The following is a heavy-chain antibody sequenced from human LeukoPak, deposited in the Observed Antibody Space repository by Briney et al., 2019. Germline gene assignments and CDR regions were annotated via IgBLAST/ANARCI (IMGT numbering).Heavy chain of an antibody. CDR2: ISYDGSNE. V-gene: IGHV3-30*03. CDR3: TRDAGSWTDFDY. Sequence: AVISYDGSNENYADSVKGRFTISRDSSKNTVFLQMNSLRIEDTAVYYCTRDAGSWTDFDYWGQGTLVSVSS. D-gene: IGHD3/OR15-3a*01. J-gene: IGHJ4*02.